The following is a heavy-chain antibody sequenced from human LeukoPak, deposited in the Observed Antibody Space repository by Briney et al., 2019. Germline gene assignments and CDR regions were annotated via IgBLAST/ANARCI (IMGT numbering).Heavy chain of an antibody. D-gene: IGHD6-13*01. CDR2: INHSGST. CDR1: GGSFSGYY. J-gene: IGHJ6*02. CDR3: ARYPLRSWYPWDYYYGMDV. Sequence: SETLSLTCAVYGGSFSGYYWSWIRQPPRKGLEWIGEINHSGSTNYNPSLKSRVTISVDTSKNQFSLKLSSVTAADTAVYYCARYPLRSWYPWDYYYGMDVWGQGTTVTVSS. V-gene: IGHV4-34*01.